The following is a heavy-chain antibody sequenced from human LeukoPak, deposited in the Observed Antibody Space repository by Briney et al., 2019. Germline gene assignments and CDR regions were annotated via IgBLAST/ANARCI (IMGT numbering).Heavy chain of an antibody. V-gene: IGHV3-23*01. CDR3: AKFGAALPQKRLGTNTFDY. CDR1: GFTFSSYA. CDR2: ISGSAGST. D-gene: IGHD6-6*01. J-gene: IGHJ4*02. Sequence: GGSLRLSCAASGFTFSSYAMSWVRQAPGKGLEWVSAISGSAGSTYYVDSVKSRFTISRDNSKNTLYLQMNSLRAEDTAVYYCAKFGAALPQKRLGTNTFDYWGQGTLATVSS.